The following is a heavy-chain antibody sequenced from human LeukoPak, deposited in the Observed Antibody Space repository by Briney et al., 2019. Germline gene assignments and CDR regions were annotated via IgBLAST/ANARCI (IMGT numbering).Heavy chain of an antibody. J-gene: IGHJ4*02. CDR3: ARRSGDCSGGSCYFEFDRGHTQPDY. Sequence: GASLQISCKGSGSSFTSYWISWVRQMPGKGLGWMRRIDPSDSYTNYSPSCQGDVTISADKSSSTGYLQWSSLKASDTAMYYCARRSGDCSGGSCYFEFDRGHTQPDYWGQGTLVTVSS. D-gene: IGHD2-15*01. V-gene: IGHV5-10-1*01. CDR2: IDPSDSYT. CDR1: GSSFTSYW.